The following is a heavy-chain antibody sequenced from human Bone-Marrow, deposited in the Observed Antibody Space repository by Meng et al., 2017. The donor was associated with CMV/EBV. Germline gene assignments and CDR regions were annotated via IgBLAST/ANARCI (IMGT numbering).Heavy chain of an antibody. Sequence: ASVKVSCKASKYTFTTYCIHWVRQAPGQGLEWMGIINPNGGTTSCAEKFLGRVTMTSDTSTGTVYMEMSSLRSEDTAVYYCARDLRHQPHYYYGMDVWGQGTTVTVSS. V-gene: IGHV1-46*01. CDR1: KYTFTTYC. CDR3: ARDLRHQPHYYYGMDV. D-gene: IGHD1-14*01. CDR2: INPNGGTT. J-gene: IGHJ6*02.